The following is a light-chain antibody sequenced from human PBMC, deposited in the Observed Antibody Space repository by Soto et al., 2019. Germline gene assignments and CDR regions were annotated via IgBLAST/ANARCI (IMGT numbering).Light chain of an antibody. V-gene: IGKV3-20*01. J-gene: IGKJ4*01. Sequence: EIVLTQSPGTLSLSPGERATLSCRASQSVSSNYLAWYQQKPGQAPRLLIYGASSRATGIPDRFSGSGSGTDFTLTISRLEPEDFAVYYCQQDGSSSALTVGGGTKGEIK. CDR1: QSVSSNY. CDR3: QQDGSSSALT. CDR2: GAS.